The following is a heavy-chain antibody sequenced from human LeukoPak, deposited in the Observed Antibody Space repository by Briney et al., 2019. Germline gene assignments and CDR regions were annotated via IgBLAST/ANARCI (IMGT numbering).Heavy chain of an antibody. CDR1: GFTFDDYA. J-gene: IGHJ4*02. CDR3: AKGERPTLGGTALFDY. CDR2: ISWNSGSI. Sequence: GRSLRLSCAASGFTFDDYAMHWVRQAPGKGLEWVSGISWNSGSIGYADSVKGRFTISRDNAKNSLYLQMNSLRAEDTALYYCAKGERPTLGGTALFDYWGQGTLVTVSS. D-gene: IGHD1-7*01. V-gene: IGHV3-9*01.